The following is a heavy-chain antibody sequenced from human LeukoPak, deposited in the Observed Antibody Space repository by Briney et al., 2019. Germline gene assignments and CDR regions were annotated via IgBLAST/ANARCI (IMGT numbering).Heavy chain of an antibody. CDR2: IYHSGST. D-gene: IGHD5-12*01. Sequence: PSQTLSLTCAVSGGSISSGGYSWSWIRQPPGKGLEWIGYIYHSGSTYYNPSLKSRVTISVDRSKNQFSLKLSSVTAADTAVYYCARDGFSAYDRDLDYWGQGTLVTVSS. V-gene: IGHV4-30-2*01. J-gene: IGHJ4*02. CDR3: ARDGFSAYDRDLDY. CDR1: GGSISSGGYS.